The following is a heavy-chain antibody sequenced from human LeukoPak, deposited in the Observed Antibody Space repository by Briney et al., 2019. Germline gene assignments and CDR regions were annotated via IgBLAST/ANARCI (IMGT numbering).Heavy chain of an antibody. CDR1: GGSISSSSYY. Sequence: PSETLSLTCTVSGGSISSSSYYWGWIRQPPGKGLEGIGSIYYSGSTYYNPSLKSRVTISVDTSKNQFFLKLSSVTAADTAVYYCARVCVERRWLQLGYFDYWGQGTLVTVSS. CDR2: IYYSGST. D-gene: IGHD5-24*01. V-gene: IGHV4-39*07. J-gene: IGHJ4*02. CDR3: ARVCVERRWLQLGYFDY.